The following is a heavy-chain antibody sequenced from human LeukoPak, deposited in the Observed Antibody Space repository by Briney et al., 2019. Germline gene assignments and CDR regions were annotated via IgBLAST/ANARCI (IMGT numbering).Heavy chain of an antibody. D-gene: IGHD4-23*01. CDR3: ARDFFYNYGGTDY. V-gene: IGHV3-48*03. J-gene: IGHJ4*02. CDR1: GFTFSSYE. CDR2: ISSSGSTI. Sequence: GGSLRLSCAASGFTFSSYEMNWVRQAPGKGLEWVSYISSSGSTIYYADSVKGRFTISRDNAKNSLYLQMNSLRAEDTAVYYCARDFFYNYGGTDYWGQGTLVSVSS.